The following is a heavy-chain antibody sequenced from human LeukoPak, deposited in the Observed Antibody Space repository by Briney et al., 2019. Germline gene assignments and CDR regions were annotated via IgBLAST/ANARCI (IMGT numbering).Heavy chain of an antibody. CDR2: IKQDGSEK. D-gene: IGHD3-3*01. Sequence: GGSLRLSCAASGFTFSSYWMSWVRQAPGKGLEWVANIKQDGSEKYYVDSVKGRFTISRDNAKNSLYLQMNSLRAEDTAVYYCARVGLGITIFGVVKNAFDSWGQGTMVTVS. CDR1: GFTFSSYW. J-gene: IGHJ3*02. CDR3: ARVGLGITIFGVVKNAFDS. V-gene: IGHV3-7*01.